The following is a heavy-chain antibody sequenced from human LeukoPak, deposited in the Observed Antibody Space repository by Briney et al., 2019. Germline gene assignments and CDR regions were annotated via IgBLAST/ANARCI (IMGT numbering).Heavy chain of an antibody. CDR1: GFTFSSYS. Sequence: QPGGSLRLSCTASGFTFSSYSMNWVRQAPGKGLEWVSYISSSGSTIYYADSVKGRFTISRDNSKNTLYLQMNSLRAEDTAVYYCAKDVTTFGGTVDFQHWGQGTLVTVSS. CDR2: ISSSGSTI. V-gene: IGHV3-48*01. CDR3: AKDVTTFGGTVDFQH. D-gene: IGHD3-16*01. J-gene: IGHJ1*01.